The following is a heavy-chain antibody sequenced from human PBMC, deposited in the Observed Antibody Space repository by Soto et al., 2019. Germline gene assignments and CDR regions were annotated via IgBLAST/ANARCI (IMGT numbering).Heavy chain of an antibody. D-gene: IGHD3-22*01. Sequence: SLRLSCAASGFTFSTYAMHWVRQAPGKGLEWVAVISYDGSNKYYADSVKGRFTISRDNSKNALNLQMNSLRAEDTAVYYCARESYDSGGYSYDAFDIWGPGTMVTVS. CDR2: ISYDGSNK. J-gene: IGHJ3*02. CDR1: GFTFSTYA. V-gene: IGHV3-30-3*01. CDR3: ARESYDSGGYSYDAFDI.